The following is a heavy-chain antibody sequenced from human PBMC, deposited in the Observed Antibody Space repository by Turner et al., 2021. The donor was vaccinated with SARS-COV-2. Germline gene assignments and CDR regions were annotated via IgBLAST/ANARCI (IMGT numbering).Heavy chain of an antibody. J-gene: IGHJ6*02. CDR1: GGSISSSNYY. D-gene: IGHD3-10*01. CDR2: IYYSGST. Sequence: QLQLQESGPGLVKPSETLSPTCTVTGGSISSSNYYWGWIRQPPGKVLEWIGSIYYSGSTYYNPSLKSRVTISVDTSKNQFSLKLSSVTAADTAVYYCARLLNPGSYYYYYYGMDVWGQGTTVTVSS. V-gene: IGHV4-39*01. CDR3: ARLLNPGSYYYYYYGMDV.